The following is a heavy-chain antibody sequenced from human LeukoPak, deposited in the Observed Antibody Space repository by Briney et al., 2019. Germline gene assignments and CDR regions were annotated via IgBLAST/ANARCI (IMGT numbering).Heavy chain of an antibody. Sequence: PGGSLRLSCAASGFTFTGHNMNWVRQAPGKGLEWISFVSISSGTIYYADSVKGRFSISRDNAKSSLDLQMNSLRAEGTAVYYCARAMSTFGGVRNYFDSWGQGTLVTVSS. J-gene: IGHJ4*02. CDR1: GFTFTGHN. CDR2: VSISSGTI. V-gene: IGHV3-48*04. CDR3: ARAMSTFGGVRNYFDS. D-gene: IGHD3-16*01.